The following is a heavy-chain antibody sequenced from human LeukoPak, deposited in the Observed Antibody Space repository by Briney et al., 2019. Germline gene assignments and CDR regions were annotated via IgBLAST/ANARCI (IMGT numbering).Heavy chain of an antibody. J-gene: IGHJ5*02. Sequence: SVKVSCKASGGTFSSYAISWVRQAPGQGLEWVGGIIPIFGTANYAQKFQGRVTITADESTGTAYMELSSLRSEDTAVYYCARSPDDFWSGYENWFDPWSQGTLVTVSS. CDR2: IIPIFGTA. CDR3: ARSPDDFWSGYENWFDP. D-gene: IGHD3-3*01. V-gene: IGHV1-69*01. CDR1: GGTFSSYA.